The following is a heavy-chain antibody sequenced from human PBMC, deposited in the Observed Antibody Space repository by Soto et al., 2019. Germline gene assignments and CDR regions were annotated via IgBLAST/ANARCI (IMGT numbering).Heavy chain of an antibody. CDR2: INPSGGST. J-gene: IGHJ6*02. CDR1: GYTFTSYY. CDR3: ARLFRGLYMDV. Sequence: ASVKVSCKASGYTFTSYYMHWVLQAPGQGLEWMGIINPSGGSTSYAQKFQGRVTMTRDTSTSTVYMELSSLRSEDTAVYYCARLFRGLYMDVWGQGTTVTVSS. V-gene: IGHV1-46*01. D-gene: IGHD3-10*01.